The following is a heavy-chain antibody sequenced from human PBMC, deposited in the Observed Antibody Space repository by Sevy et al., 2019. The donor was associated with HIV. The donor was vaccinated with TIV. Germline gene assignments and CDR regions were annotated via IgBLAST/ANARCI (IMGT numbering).Heavy chain of an antibody. CDR1: GFTFSSFA. CDR3: AKDTDSGSYLNDAFDI. Sequence: GGSLRLSCAASGFTFSSFAMSWVRQTPGNGLEWVSGLNGSGGRTYYPDSVKGRFTISRDNSKNTLYLQMNSLRAEDTAVYYCAKDTDSGSYLNDAFDIWGQGTMVTVSS. D-gene: IGHD1-26*01. V-gene: IGHV3-23*01. CDR2: LNGSGGRT. J-gene: IGHJ3*02.